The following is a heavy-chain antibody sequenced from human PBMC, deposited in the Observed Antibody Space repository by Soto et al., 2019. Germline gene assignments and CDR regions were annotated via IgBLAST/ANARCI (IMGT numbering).Heavy chain of an antibody. CDR2: IDPSDSYT. CDR3: ARPPWGGDDTNYYGMDV. D-gene: IGHD2-21*02. J-gene: IGHJ6*02. Sequence: GESLKISCKGSGYSFTSYWISWVRQMPGKGLEWMGRIDPSDSYTNYSPSFQGHVTISADKSISTAYLQWSSLKASDTAMYYCARPPWGGDDTNYYGMDVWGQGTTVTVSS. CDR1: GYSFTSYW. V-gene: IGHV5-10-1*01.